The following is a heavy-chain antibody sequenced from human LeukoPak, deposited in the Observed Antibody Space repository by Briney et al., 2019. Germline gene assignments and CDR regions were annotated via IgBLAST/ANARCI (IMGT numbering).Heavy chain of an antibody. V-gene: IGHV1-2*02. CDR1: GYTFTGYY. J-gene: IGHJ6*03. Sequence: ASVKVSCKASGYTFTGYYMHWVRQAPGQGLEWMGWINPNSGGTNYAQKFQGRVTMTRDTSISTAYMELSRLRSDDTAVYYCARDTGMGDYYYYYMDVWGKGTTVIVSS. CDR2: INPNSGGT. D-gene: IGHD3-16*01. CDR3: ARDTGMGDYYYYYMDV.